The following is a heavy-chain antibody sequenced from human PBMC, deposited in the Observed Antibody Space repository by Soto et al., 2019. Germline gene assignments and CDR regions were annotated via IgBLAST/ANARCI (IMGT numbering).Heavy chain of an antibody. CDR2: ISYDGSNK. CDR3: ARMYCSSTSCYELGAFDI. V-gene: IGHV3-30-3*01. D-gene: IGHD2-2*01. J-gene: IGHJ3*02. Sequence: PGGSLRLSCAASGFTFSRYAMHWVRQAPGKGLEWVAVISYDGSNKYYADSVKGRFTISRDNSKNTLYLQMNSLRAEDTAVYYCARMYCSSTSCYELGAFDIWGQGTMVTVSS. CDR1: GFTFSRYA.